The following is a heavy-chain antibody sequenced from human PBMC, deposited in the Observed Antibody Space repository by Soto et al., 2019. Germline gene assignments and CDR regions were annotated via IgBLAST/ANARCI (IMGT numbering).Heavy chain of an antibody. V-gene: IGHV3-21*01. Sequence: PGGSLRLSCAASGFTFSSYSMNWVRQAPGKGLEWVSSISSSSSYIYYADSVKGRFTISRDNAKNSLYLQMNSLRAGDTAVYYCAREQVGWLRNYYYGMDVWGQGTTVTVSS. J-gene: IGHJ6*02. CDR1: GFTFSSYS. D-gene: IGHD5-12*01. CDR3: AREQVGWLRNYYYGMDV. CDR2: ISSSSSYI.